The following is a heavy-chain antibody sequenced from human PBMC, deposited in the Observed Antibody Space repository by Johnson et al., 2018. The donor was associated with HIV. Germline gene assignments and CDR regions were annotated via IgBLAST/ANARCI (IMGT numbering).Heavy chain of an antibody. CDR1: GFTFSSYG. J-gene: IGHJ3*02. CDR2: IRYDGSNK. CDR3: ASGLGIVGATRSAFDI. Sequence: QVQLVESGGGVVQPGGSLRLSCAASGFTFSSYGMHWVRQAPGKGLEWVAFIRYDGSNKYYVDSVKGRFTISRDNSKNTLYLQMNSLRAEDTAVYYCASGLGIVGATRSAFDIWGQGTMVTVSS. D-gene: IGHD1-26*01. V-gene: IGHV3-30*02.